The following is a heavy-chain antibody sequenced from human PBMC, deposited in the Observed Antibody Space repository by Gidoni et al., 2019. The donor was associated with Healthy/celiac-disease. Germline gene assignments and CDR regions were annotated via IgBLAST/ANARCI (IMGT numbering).Heavy chain of an antibody. Sequence: QVQLVESGGGVVQPGRSLRLSCAASGFTFSSYGMNWVRQAPGKGLEWVAVISYDGSNKYYADYGKGRFTISRDNSKNTLYLQMNSLRAEETAVYYCAKGLSMVREASFDYWGQGTLVTVSS. CDR1: GFTFSSYG. V-gene: IGHV3-30*18. CDR3: AKGLSMVREASFDY. J-gene: IGHJ4*02. CDR2: ISYDGSNK. D-gene: IGHD3-10*01.